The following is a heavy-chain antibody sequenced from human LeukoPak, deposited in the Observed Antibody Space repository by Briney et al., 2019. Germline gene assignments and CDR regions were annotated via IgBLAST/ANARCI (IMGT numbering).Heavy chain of an antibody. CDR3: VRVIRGIRTLNWFDP. D-gene: IGHD3-10*01. J-gene: IGHJ5*02. CDR1: GGSISSGGYY. V-gene: IGHV4-31*03. Sequence: SETLSLTCTVSGGSISSGGYYWSWIRQHPGKGLEWIGYIYYSGSTYYNPSLKSRVTISVDTPKNQFPLKLSSVTAADTAVYYCVRVIRGIRTLNWFDPWGQGTLVTVSS. CDR2: IYYSGST.